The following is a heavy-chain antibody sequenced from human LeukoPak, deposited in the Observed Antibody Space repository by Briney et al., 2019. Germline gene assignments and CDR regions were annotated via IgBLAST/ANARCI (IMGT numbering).Heavy chain of an antibody. CDR3: AKERQTGDYFTSDY. V-gene: IGHV3-23*01. CDR2: ISGRGEST. CDR1: GFTFSSYT. J-gene: IGHJ4*02. D-gene: IGHD4-17*01. Sequence: GGSLRLSCAASGFTFSSYTMSWVRQAPGEGLEWLSAISGRGESTSYAPSVKGRFAISRDNSDNTLYLQMSSLRVDDTAVYFCAKERQTGDYFTSDYWGQGTLVTVSS.